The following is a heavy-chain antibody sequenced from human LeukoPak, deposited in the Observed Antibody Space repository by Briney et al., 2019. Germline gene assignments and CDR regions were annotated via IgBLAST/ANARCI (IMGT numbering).Heavy chain of an antibody. CDR1: GGTSSSYA. V-gene: IGHV1-69*05. J-gene: IGHJ3*02. Sequence: GASVKVSCKASGGTSSSYAISWVRQAPGQGLEWMGRIIPIFGTANYAQKFQGRVTITTDESTSTAYMELSSLRSGDTAVYYCARGDYGDYGAFDIWGQGTMVTVSS. CDR2: IIPIFGTA. D-gene: IGHD4-17*01. CDR3: ARGDYGDYGAFDI.